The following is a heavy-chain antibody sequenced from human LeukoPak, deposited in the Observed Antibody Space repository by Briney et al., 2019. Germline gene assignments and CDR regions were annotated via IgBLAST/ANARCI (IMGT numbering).Heavy chain of an antibody. CDR3: AGPNFAAGMRYYFDY. J-gene: IGHJ4*02. Sequence: SETLSLTCAVYGGSFSGYYWSWIRQPPGKGLEWIGEINHSGSTNYNPSLKSRVTISVDTSKNQFSLKLSSVTAADTAVYYCAGPNFAAGMRYYFDYWGQGTLVTVSS. CDR1: GGSFSGYY. D-gene: IGHD6-13*01. CDR2: INHSGST. V-gene: IGHV4-34*01.